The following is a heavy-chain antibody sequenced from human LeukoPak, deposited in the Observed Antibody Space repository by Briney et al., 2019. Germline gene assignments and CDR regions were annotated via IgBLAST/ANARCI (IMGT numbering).Heavy chain of an antibody. J-gene: IGHJ6*02. CDR1: GYTFTSYD. CDR2: MNPNSGNT. CDR3: ARAWDYYDSSGYYFWGLYYYYYYGMDV. Sequence: GASVKVSCKASGYTFTSYDINWVRQATGQGLEWMGWMNPNSGNTGYAQKFQGRVTMTRNTSISTDYMELSSLRSEDTAVYYCARAWDYYDSSGYYFWGLYYYYYYGMDVWGQGTTVTVSS. D-gene: IGHD3-22*01. V-gene: IGHV1-8*01.